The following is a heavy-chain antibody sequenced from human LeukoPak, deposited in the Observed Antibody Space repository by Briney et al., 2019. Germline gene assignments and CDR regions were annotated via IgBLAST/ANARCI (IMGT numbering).Heavy chain of an antibody. CDR3: AELGITMIGGV. CDR2: INWNGGST. V-gene: IGHV3-20*04. J-gene: IGHJ6*04. CDR1: GFTFDDYG. Sequence: GGSLRLSCAASGFTFDDYGMSWVRQAPGKGLEWVSGINWNGGSTGYVDSVKGRFTISRDNAKNSLYLQMNSLRAEDTAVYYCAELGITMIGGVWGKGTTVTISS. D-gene: IGHD3-10*02.